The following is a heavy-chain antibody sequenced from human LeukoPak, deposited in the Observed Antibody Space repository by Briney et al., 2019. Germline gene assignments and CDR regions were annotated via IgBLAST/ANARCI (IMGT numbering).Heavy chain of an antibody. V-gene: IGHV3-23*01. CDR1: GFTFSSYA. J-gene: IGHJ4*02. Sequence: GGSLRLSCAASGFTFSSYAMSWVRQAPGKGLEWVSAISGSGGSTYYADSVKGRFTISRDNSKNPLYLQMTSLRAEDTAVYYCAKGSSSYGYFDYWGQGTLVTVSS. D-gene: IGHD6-13*01. CDR3: AKGSSSYGYFDY. CDR2: ISGSGGST.